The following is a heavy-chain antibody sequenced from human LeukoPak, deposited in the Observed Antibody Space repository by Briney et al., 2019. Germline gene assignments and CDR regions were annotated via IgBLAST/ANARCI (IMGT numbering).Heavy chain of an antibody. CDR3: AKHPSGSYYGWFDP. Sequence: PGGSLRLSCAASGFTFSSYAMSWVRQAPGKGLEWVSAISGSGGSIYYADSVKGRFTISRDNSKNTLYLQMNSLRAEDTAVYYCAKHPSGSYYGWFDPWGQGTLVTVSS. CDR2: ISGSGGSI. D-gene: IGHD1-26*01. V-gene: IGHV3-23*01. CDR1: GFTFSSYA. J-gene: IGHJ5*02.